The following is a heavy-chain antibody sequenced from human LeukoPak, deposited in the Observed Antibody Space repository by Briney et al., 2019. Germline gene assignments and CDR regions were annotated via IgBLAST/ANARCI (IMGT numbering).Heavy chain of an antibody. Sequence: SETLSLTCTVSGGSISSYYWSWMRQPAGKGLEWIGRIYSSGSTKYNPSLKSRVTMSVDTSKNQFSLKLSSVTAADTAVYYCARDKTGDYGDLNWFDPWGQGTLVTVSS. D-gene: IGHD4-17*01. CDR2: IYSSGST. CDR1: GGSISSYY. V-gene: IGHV4-4*07. J-gene: IGHJ5*02. CDR3: ARDKTGDYGDLNWFDP.